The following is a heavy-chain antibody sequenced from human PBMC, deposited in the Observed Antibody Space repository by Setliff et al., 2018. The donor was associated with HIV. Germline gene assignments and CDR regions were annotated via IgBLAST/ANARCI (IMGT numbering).Heavy chain of an antibody. Sequence: SETLSLTCAVSGYSISSGFYWSWMRQPPGKGLEWIGSINHSGSTNYNPSLKSRVTISVDTSKNQFSLKLSSVTAADTAVYYCALPGAMVRKFDYWGQGTLVTVSS. D-gene: IGHD5-18*01. CDR1: GYSISSGFY. V-gene: IGHV4-38-2*01. CDR3: ALPGAMVRKFDY. J-gene: IGHJ4*02. CDR2: INHSGST.